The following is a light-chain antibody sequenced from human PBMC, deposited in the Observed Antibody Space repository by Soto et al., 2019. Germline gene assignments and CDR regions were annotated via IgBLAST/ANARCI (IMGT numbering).Light chain of an antibody. CDR3: HQYGISGIA. V-gene: IGKV3-20*01. CDR1: QSITGNY. CDR2: GAS. Sequence: DIVLTQSPCTLSLSPGERATLSCSASQSITGNYLAWHQQKPGQAPKLLIYGASTRAPGIPDRFTGRGSGTGFTLTISRLEADDGAVYQCHQYGISGIAFGRGTKVEI. J-gene: IGKJ1*01.